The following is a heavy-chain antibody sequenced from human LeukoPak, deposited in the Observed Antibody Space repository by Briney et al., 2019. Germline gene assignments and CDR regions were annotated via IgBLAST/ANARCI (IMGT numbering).Heavy chain of an antibody. J-gene: IGHJ1*01. CDR1: GYTFTSYG. Sequence: ASVKVSCKASGYTFTSYGISWVRQAPGQGLEWMGWISAYNSNTNYAQKLQGRVTMTTDTSTSTAYMELRSLRSDDTAVYYCARDRPYSGSYNEYFQHWGQGTLVTVSS. CDR2: ISAYNSNT. V-gene: IGHV1-18*01. D-gene: IGHD1-26*01. CDR3: ARDRPYSGSYNEYFQH.